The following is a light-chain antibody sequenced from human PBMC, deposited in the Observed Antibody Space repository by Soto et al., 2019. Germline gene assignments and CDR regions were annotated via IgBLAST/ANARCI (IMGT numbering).Light chain of an antibody. J-gene: IGKJ2*01. V-gene: IGKV1-17*03. CDR1: QGISNY. CDR2: AAS. CDR3: LQHNSHPHDN. Sequence: DIQMTQSPSAMSASVGDRVTITCRASQGISNYLAWFQQKPGKVPNRLIYAASSLQSGVPSRFSGSGSGKEFTLTISSLQPEDFANYYCLQHNSHPHDNFGPGTK.